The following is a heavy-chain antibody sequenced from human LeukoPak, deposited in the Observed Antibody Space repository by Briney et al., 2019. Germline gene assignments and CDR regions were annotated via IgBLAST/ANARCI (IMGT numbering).Heavy chain of an antibody. CDR2: IYYSGIT. V-gene: IGHV4-59*01. J-gene: IGHJ3*02. CDR3: ARWEASRVAFDI. CDR1: GGSISTYY. Sequence: PSETLSLTCTVSGGSISTYYWSWIRQPPWRGLEWIGYIYYSGITDYSPSLKSRVTISIDTSKKQFSLKLSSVTAADTAVYYCARWEASRVAFDIWGQGTLVTVSS. D-gene: IGHD1-26*01.